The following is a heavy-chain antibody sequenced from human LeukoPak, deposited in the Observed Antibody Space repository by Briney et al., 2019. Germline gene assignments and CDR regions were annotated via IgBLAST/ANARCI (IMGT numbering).Heavy chain of an antibody. J-gene: IGHJ3*02. CDR1: GGSISSGSYY. CDR2: IYTSGST. D-gene: IGHD5-12*01. Sequence: SETLSLTCTVSGGSISSGSYYWSWIRQPAGKGLEWIGRIYTSGSTNYNPSFKSRVTISVDTSKNQFSLRLNSVTAADTAVYYCARGPTYDYDDAFDIWGQGTMVTVSS. V-gene: IGHV4-61*02. CDR3: ARGPTYDYDDAFDI.